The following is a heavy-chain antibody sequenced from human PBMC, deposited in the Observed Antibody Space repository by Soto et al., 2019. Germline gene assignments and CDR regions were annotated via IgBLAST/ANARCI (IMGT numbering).Heavy chain of an antibody. D-gene: IGHD1-1*01. CDR1: GYTFTSYG. Sequence: QVHLVQSGAEVKKPGASVKVSCKASGYTFTSYGITWVRQAPGQGLEWMGWISAHNGNTDYAQKLQGRVIVTRDPSTSTDYMELRSLISDNTAVYYCARGRYGDYWGQGALVTVSS. CDR2: ISAHNGNT. J-gene: IGHJ4*02. CDR3: ARGRYGDY. V-gene: IGHV1-18*01.